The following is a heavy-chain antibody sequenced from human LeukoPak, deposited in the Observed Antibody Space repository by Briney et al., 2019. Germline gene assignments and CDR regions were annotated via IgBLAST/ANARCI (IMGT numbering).Heavy chain of an antibody. V-gene: IGHV3-53*01. D-gene: IGHD3-3*01. CDR1: GFTVSSNY. J-gene: IGHJ6*02. Sequence: PGGSLRLSCAASGFTVSSNYMSWVRQAPGKGLEWDSVIYSGGSTYYADSVKGRFTISRDNSKNTLYLQMNSLRAEDTAVYYCAREMVYDFWSGYYIGSYGMDVWGQGTTVTVSS. CDR2: IYSGGST. CDR3: AREMVYDFWSGYYIGSYGMDV.